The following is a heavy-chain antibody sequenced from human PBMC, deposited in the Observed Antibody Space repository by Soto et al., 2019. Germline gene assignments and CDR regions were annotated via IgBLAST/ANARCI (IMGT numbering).Heavy chain of an antibody. CDR2: ISFNGKNT. CDR1: GFTFSAYG. D-gene: IGHD3-16*01. Sequence: GGPLRLSCAASGFTFSAYGMHWVRQAPGKGLEWVTFISFNGKNTDYADSVKGRFTVSRDNARNTLYLQMNSLRVEDTVVYYCADIGGYDSVGGAYWGQGALVTVSS. V-gene: IGHV3-33*05. CDR3: ADIGGYDSVGGAY. J-gene: IGHJ4*02.